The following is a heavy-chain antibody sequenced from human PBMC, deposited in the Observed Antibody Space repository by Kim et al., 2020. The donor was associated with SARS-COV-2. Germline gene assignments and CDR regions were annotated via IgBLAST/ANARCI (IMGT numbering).Heavy chain of an antibody. CDR1: GYTFTSYD. D-gene: IGHD3-9*01. CDR3: ARVSRYFDWLLYGDYGMDV. V-gene: IGHV1-8*01. J-gene: IGHJ6*02. Sequence: ASVKVSCKASGYTFTSYDINWVRQATGQGLEWMGWMNPNSGNTGYAQKFQGRVTMTRNTSISTAYMELSSLRSEDTAVYYCARVSRYFDWLLYGDYGMDVWGQGTTVTVSS. CDR2: MNPNSGNT.